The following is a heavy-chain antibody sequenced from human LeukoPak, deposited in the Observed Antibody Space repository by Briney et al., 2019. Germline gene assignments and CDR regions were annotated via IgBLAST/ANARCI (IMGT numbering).Heavy chain of an antibody. J-gene: IGHJ4*02. CDR1: GGTFSSYA. CDR3: AREASSGRSLKGNFDY. D-gene: IGHD6-19*01. V-gene: IGHV1-69*05. CDR2: IIPIFGTA. Sequence: SVKVSCKASGGTFSSYAISWVRQAPGQGLEWMGGIIPIFGTANYAQKFQGRVTITTDESTSTAYVELSSLRSEDTAVYYCAREASSGRSLKGNFDYWGQGTLVTVSS.